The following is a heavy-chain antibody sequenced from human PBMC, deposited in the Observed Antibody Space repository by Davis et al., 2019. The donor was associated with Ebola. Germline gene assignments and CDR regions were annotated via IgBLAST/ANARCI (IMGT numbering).Heavy chain of an antibody. V-gene: IGHV1-18*01. Sequence: ASVKVSCKASGGTFSSYANSWVRQAPGQGLEWMGWISAYNGNTNYAQKLQGRVTMTTDTSTSTAYMELRSLRSEDTAVYYCAREETTVTTGWFDPWGQGTLVTVSS. CDR3: AREETTVTTGWFDP. CDR2: ISAYNGNT. CDR1: GGTFSSYA. J-gene: IGHJ5*02. D-gene: IGHD4-17*01.